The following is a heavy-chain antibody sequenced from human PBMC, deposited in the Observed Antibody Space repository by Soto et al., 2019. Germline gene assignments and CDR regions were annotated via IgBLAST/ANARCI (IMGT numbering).Heavy chain of an antibody. D-gene: IGHD2-15*01. Sequence: PSQPLSLPCFISGDSISSKSAGWNWIRQSPSRDLEWLGRTYYKSKWNNDYALSVKSRITINPDTSKNQFSLHLYSVTPEDAAVYYCAIYCSGGRCRYYYYGMDVWGQGTTVTVSS. J-gene: IGHJ6*02. V-gene: IGHV6-1*01. CDR3: AIYCSGGRCRYYYYGMDV. CDR2: TYYKSKWNN. CDR1: GDSISSKSAG.